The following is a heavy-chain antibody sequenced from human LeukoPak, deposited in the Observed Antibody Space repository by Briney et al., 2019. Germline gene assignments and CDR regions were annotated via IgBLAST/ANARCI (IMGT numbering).Heavy chain of an antibody. CDR2: INPSGGST. J-gene: IGHJ4*02. D-gene: IGHD3-3*01. CDR3: ARDYYDFWSGIDY. Sequence: ASVKVSCKASGYTFTSYYMNWVRQAPGQGLEWMGIINPSGGSTSYAQKFQGRVTMTTDTSTSTAYMELRSLRSDDTAVYYCARDYYDFWSGIDYWGQGTLVTVSS. V-gene: IGHV1-46*01. CDR1: GYTFTSYY.